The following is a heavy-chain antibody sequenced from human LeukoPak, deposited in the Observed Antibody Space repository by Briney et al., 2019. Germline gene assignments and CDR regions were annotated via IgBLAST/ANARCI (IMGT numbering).Heavy chain of an antibody. V-gene: IGHV4-59*01. D-gene: IGHD3-10*01. CDR2: IYYSGST. J-gene: IGHJ5*02. Sequence: SETLSLTCTVSGGSISSYCWSWIRQPPGKGLEWIGYIYYSGSTNYNPSLKSRVTISVDTSKNQFSLKLSSVTAADTAVYYCARDTVRGVIIAWGQGTLVTVSS. CDR3: ARDTVRGVIIA. CDR1: GGSISSYC.